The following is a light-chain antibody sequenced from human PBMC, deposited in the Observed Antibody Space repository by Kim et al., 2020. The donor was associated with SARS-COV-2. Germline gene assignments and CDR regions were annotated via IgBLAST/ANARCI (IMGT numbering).Light chain of an antibody. CDR1: QRISSY. CDR2: AAS. Sequence: ASLGDRVTITCRASQRISSYLNWYQQKPGKAPKLLIYAASSLQSGVPSRFSGSGSGTDFTLTISSLQPEDFATYYCQQSYSTPRTFGQGTKVDIK. V-gene: IGKV1-39*01. J-gene: IGKJ1*01. CDR3: QQSYSTPRT.